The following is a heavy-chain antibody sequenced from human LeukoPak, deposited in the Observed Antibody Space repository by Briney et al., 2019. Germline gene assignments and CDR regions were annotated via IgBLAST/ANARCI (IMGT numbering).Heavy chain of an antibody. J-gene: IGHJ4*02. CDR3: ARANVLTGYYILDH. D-gene: IGHD3-9*01. CDR1: GYTLTELS. Sequence: ASVKVSCKVSGYTLTELSMHWVRQAPGKGLEWMGGFDPEHGETVYAQKFQGRLTMTEDTSTHTAYMELSRLRSDDTAVYYCARANVLTGYYILDHWGQGTLVTVSS. V-gene: IGHV1-24*01. CDR2: FDPEHGET.